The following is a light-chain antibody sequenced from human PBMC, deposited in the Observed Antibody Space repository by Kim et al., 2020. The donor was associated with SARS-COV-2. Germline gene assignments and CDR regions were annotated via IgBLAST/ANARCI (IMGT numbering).Light chain of an antibody. CDR3: QQYNKWPFT. J-gene: IGKJ4*01. V-gene: IGKV3-15*01. CDR2: GAP. CDR1: QSVRSN. Sequence: VSPGESATPPRRAPQSVRSNLAWYQPKTGPAPRLPNYGAPTRASDIPAQFSGSGSGTEFTLTLRSLQSEAFTVYYCQQYNKWPFTLGGGTKVEI.